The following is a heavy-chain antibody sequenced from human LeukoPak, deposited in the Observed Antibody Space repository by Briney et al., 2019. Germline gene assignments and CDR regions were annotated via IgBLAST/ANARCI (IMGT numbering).Heavy chain of an antibody. J-gene: IGHJ5*02. CDR3: ARLGSGRGYWFDP. CDR1: GGSISSYY. Sequence: PSETLSLTCTVSGGSISSYYWSWIRQPPGKGLEWIGYIYYSGSTNYNPSLKSRVTISVDTSKNQFSLKLSSVTVADTAVYYCARLGSGRGYWFDPWGQGTLVTVSS. CDR2: IYYSGST. V-gene: IGHV4-59*01. D-gene: IGHD3-10*01.